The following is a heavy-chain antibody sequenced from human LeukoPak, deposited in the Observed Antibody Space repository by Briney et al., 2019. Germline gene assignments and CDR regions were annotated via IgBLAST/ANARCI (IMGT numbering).Heavy chain of an antibody. CDR1: DDSITTYY. V-gene: IGHV4-4*07. CDR2: IYTSGST. CDR3: ARGDKYYDILTGYSPFDY. J-gene: IGHJ4*02. Sequence: SETLSLSCTVSDDSITTYYWSWIRQPPGKGLEWIGRIYTSGSTNYNPSLKSRVTMSVDTSKNQFSLKLSSVTAADTAVYYCARGDKYYDILTGYSPFDYWGQGTLVTVSS. D-gene: IGHD3-9*01.